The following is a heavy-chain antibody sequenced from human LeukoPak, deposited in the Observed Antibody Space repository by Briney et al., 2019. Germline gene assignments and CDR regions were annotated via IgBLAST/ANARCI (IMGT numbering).Heavy chain of an antibody. D-gene: IGHD6-19*01. CDR2: ISGSGGST. V-gene: IGHV3-23*01. CDR1: GFTFSSYA. J-gene: IGHJ3*02. CDR3: AKDPIAVAGTPGAFDI. Sequence: GGSLRLSCAASGFTFSSYAMSWVRQAPGKGLEWVSAISGSGGSTYYADSVKGRFTISRDNSKNTLYLQMNSLRAEDTAVYYCAKDPIAVAGTPGAFDIWGQGTMVTVSS.